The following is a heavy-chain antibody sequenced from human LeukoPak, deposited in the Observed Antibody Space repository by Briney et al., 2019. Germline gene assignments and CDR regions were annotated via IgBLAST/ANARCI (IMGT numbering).Heavy chain of an antibody. CDR3: ARDEKVDIVAIEAWFDP. CDR2: ISRSGRTI. D-gene: IGHD5-12*01. V-gene: IGHV3-48*03. Sequence: GGSLRLSCAASGFTFSGYEMNWVRQAPGKGLEWVSYISRSGRTIYDADSVKGRFTISRDNAKNSPYLQMNSLRAEDTAVYYCARDEKVDIVAIEAWFDPWGQGTLVTVSS. CDR1: GFTFSGYE. J-gene: IGHJ5*02.